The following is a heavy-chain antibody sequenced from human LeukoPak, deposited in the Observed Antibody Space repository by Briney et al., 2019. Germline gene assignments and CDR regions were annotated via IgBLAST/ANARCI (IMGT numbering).Heavy chain of an antibody. D-gene: IGHD3-10*01. CDR1: GFTFDDYS. CDR3: AKAYYGSGSGYYGMDV. CDR2: ISGSGGST. J-gene: IGHJ6*02. Sequence: PGGSLRLSCAASGFTFDDYSMHWVRQAPGKGLEWVSAISGSGGSTYYADSVKGRFTISRDNSKNTLYLQMNSLRAEDTAVYYCAKAYYGSGSGYYGMDVWGQGTTVTVSS. V-gene: IGHV3-23*01.